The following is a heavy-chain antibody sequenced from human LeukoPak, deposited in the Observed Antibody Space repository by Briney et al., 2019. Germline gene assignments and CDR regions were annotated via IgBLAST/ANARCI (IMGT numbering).Heavy chain of an antibody. Sequence: SDTLSLTCSVSGGSISTYYWSWIRQPPGKGLEWIGHVYYIESTSYNPSLKSRVTISVDTSKNQFSLKLSSVTAADTAVYYCARLSTRGYFDYWGQGTLVTVSS. V-gene: IGHV4-59*08. D-gene: IGHD5/OR15-5a*01. CDR2: VYYIEST. CDR1: GGSISTYY. CDR3: ARLSTRGYFDY. J-gene: IGHJ4*02.